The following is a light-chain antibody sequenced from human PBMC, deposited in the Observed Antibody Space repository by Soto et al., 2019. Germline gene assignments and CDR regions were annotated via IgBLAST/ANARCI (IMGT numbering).Light chain of an antibody. CDR3: QSYDSSRSVHVV. J-gene: IGLJ2*01. V-gene: IGLV1-40*01. CDR2: GNS. CDR1: SSNIGAGYD. Sequence: QSVLTQPPSVSGAPGQRVTISCTGSSSNIGAGYDVHWYQQLPGTAPKLLIYGNSNRPSGVPDRFSVSKSGTSASLAITGLQAEDEADYYCQSYDSSRSVHVVFGGGTKLTVL.